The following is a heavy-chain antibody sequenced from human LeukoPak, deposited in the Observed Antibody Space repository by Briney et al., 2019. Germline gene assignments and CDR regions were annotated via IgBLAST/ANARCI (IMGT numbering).Heavy chain of an antibody. V-gene: IGHV3-48*01. J-gene: IGHJ4*02. D-gene: IGHD4-17*01. CDR2: ISSGSGTT. Sequence: GGSLRLSCAASGFTFNTYGIHWVRQTPGKGLEWISYISSGSGTTYYGDSVQGRFITSRDNAKNSLHLQMNSLRAEDTGVYYCAKDRGNDYGVFDYWGQGILVTVSS. CDR1: GFTFNTYG. CDR3: AKDRGNDYGVFDY.